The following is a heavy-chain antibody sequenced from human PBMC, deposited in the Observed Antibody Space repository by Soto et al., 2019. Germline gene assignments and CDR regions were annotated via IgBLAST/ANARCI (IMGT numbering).Heavy chain of an antibody. J-gene: IGHJ6*02. V-gene: IGHV7-4-1*01. D-gene: IGHD6-13*01. CDR1: GYTFTSYA. Sequence: ASVKVSCKASGYTFTSYARNWVRQAPGQGLEWMGWINTNTGNPTYAQGFTGRFVFSLDTSVSTAYLQICSLKAEDTAVYYCARGEQLAPYYYYGMDVWGQGTTVTVSS. CDR3: ARGEQLAPYYYYGMDV. CDR2: INTNTGNP.